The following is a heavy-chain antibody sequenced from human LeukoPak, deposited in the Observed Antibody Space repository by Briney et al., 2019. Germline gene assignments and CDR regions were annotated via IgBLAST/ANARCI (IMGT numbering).Heavy chain of an antibody. J-gene: IGHJ3*01. CDR1: GFTFSSYS. Sequence: SGGSLRLSCAASGFTFSSYSMNWVRQAPGKGLEWVSSISSSSSYIYYADSVKGRFTISRDNAKNSLYLQMNSLRAEDTAVYYCARDTGFCTANSCFYDALDVWGRGTMVTVSS. CDR2: ISSSSSYI. V-gene: IGHV3-21*01. D-gene: IGHD2-2*01. CDR3: ARDTGFCTANSCFYDALDV.